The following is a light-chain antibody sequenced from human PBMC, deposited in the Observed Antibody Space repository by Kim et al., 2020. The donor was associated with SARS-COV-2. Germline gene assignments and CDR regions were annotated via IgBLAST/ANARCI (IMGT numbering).Light chain of an antibody. CDR2: RNN. J-gene: IGLJ1*01. Sequence: GQRVAISCSGSSSNLGSNYVYWYQQFPGTAPKVRIYRNNQRPSGVPDRFSGSKSGTSASLAISGLRSEDEADYYCAAWDDSLSGYLFGTGTKVTVL. V-gene: IGLV1-47*01. CDR1: SSNLGSNY. CDR3: AAWDDSLSGYL.